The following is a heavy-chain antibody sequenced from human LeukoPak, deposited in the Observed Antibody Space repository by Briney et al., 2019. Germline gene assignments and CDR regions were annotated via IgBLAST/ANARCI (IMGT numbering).Heavy chain of an antibody. CDR2: ISWDGGST. CDR3: AKDREGLFDY. Sequence: GGSLRLSCAASGFTFDDYAMHWIRQAPGKGLEWVSLISWDGGSTYYADSVKGRFTISRDNSKNSLYLQMNSLRAEDTALYYCAKDREGLFDYWGQGTLVTVSS. CDR1: GFTFDDYA. D-gene: IGHD1-26*01. J-gene: IGHJ4*02. V-gene: IGHV3-43D*03.